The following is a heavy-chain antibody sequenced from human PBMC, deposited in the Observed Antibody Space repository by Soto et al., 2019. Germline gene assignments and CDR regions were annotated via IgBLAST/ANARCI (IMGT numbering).Heavy chain of an antibody. CDR1: GFTVSSHY. J-gene: IGHJ6*03. D-gene: IGHD2-15*01. CDR3: SRGDVYFSGGGRYGVPMDV. Sequence: EVQLVESGGDLVQPGGSLRLSCAASGFTVSSHYMNWVRQAPGKGLEWVSLIQSGGSTFYADSVKGRFTISRDNSKNTPFLQMNRLRVEETAMDYWSRGDVYFSGGGRYGVPMDVWGRGTTVTVSS. V-gene: IGHV3-66*01. CDR2: IQSGGST.